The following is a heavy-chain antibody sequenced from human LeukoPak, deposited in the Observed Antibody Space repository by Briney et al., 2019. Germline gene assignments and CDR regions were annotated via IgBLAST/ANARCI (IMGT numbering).Heavy chain of an antibody. CDR3: ARDAGYSGYDAGIDY. D-gene: IGHD5-12*01. V-gene: IGHV4-61*01. Sequence: SETLSLTCTVSGGSVSSGSYYWSWIRQPPGKGLEWIGYIYYSGSTNYNPSLKGRVTISVDTSKNQFSLKLSSVTAADTAVYYCARDAGYSGYDAGIDYWGQGTLVTVSS. CDR2: IYYSGST. J-gene: IGHJ4*02. CDR1: GGSVSSGSYY.